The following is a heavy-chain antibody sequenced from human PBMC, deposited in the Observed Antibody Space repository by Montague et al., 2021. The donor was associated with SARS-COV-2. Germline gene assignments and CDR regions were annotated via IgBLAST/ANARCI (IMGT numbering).Heavy chain of an antibody. D-gene: IGHD3-16*01. CDR3: ARAPLMIKFGGVITRLRGYYFDY. Sequence: SETLSLTCTVSGGSISSSSYYWGWIRQPPGKGLEWIGSIYYSGSTYYNPSLKSRVTISVDTSKNQFSLKLSSVTAADTAVYYCARAPLMIKFGGVITRLRGYYFDYWGQGTLVTVSS. J-gene: IGHJ4*02. V-gene: IGHV4-39*07. CDR1: GGSISSSSYY. CDR2: IYYSGST.